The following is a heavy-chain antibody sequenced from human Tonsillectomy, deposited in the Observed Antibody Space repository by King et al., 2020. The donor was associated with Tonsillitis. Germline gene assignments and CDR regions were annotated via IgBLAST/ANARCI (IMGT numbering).Heavy chain of an antibody. J-gene: IGHJ4*02. CDR1: GFTFSSYG. CDR3: AKGSTVGPFDY. V-gene: IGHV3-30*18. Sequence: VQLVESGGGVVQPGRSLRLSCAASGFTFSSYGMHWVRQAPGKGLEWVAVISYDGSNKDYADSVKGRFTISRDNSKNTLYLQINSLRAEDTAVYYCAKGSTVGPFDYWGQGTLVTVSS. D-gene: IGHD1-26*01. CDR2: ISYDGSNK.